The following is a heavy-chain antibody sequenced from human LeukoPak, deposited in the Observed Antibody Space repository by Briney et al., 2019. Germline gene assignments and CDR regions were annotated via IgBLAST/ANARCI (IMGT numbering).Heavy chain of an antibody. CDR2: IYTSGST. CDR1: GGSISSGSYY. Sequence: PSQTLSLTCTVSGGSISSGSYYWRWIRQPAGKGLEWIGRIYTSGSTTYNPSLKSRVTISVDTSKNQFSLKLSSVTAADTAGYYCARGSSVYYYHYWGQGTLVTVSS. J-gene: IGHJ4*02. D-gene: IGHD3-22*01. V-gene: IGHV4-61*02. CDR3: ARGSSVYYYHY.